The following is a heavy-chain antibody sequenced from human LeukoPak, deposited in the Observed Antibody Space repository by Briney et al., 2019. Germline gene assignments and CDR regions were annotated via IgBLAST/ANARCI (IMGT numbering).Heavy chain of an antibody. CDR2: ISSSSSTI. CDR3: ARDPIAAAGTLDY. Sequence: GGSLRLSCAASGFTFSSYSMNWVRQAPGKGLEWVSYISSSSSTIYYADSVKGRFTISRDNAKNSLYLQMNSLRAEDTAVYYCARDPIAAAGTLDYWGQGTLVTVSS. D-gene: IGHD6-13*01. V-gene: IGHV3-48*01. J-gene: IGHJ4*02. CDR1: GFTFSSYS.